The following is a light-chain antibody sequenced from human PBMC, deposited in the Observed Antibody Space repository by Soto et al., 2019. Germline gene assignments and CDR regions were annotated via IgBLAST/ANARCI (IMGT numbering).Light chain of an antibody. Sequence: EIVVTQSPATLSVSLGERATLSCRASQSLSGNLAWYQHKPGQAPRLLIYAAPTRATGVPARFSGSGSETDFTLTISSLQSEDFAVYYCQQYHHLWAFGQGTKVEIK. CDR2: AAP. CDR1: QSLSGN. J-gene: IGKJ1*01. V-gene: IGKV3-15*01. CDR3: QQYHHLWA.